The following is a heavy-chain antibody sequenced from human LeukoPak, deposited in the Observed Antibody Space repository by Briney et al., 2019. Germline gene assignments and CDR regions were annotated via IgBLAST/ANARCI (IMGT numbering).Heavy chain of an antibody. Sequence: GGSLRLSCAASGFTFSSYAMHWVRQAPGKGLEYVSAISSNGGSTYYANSVKGRFTISRDNSKNTLYLQMGSLRAEDMAVYYCARALAVARYYYMDVWGKGTTVTVSS. CDR3: ARALAVARYYYMDV. V-gene: IGHV3-64*01. CDR1: GFTFSSYA. CDR2: ISSNGGST. D-gene: IGHD6-19*01. J-gene: IGHJ6*03.